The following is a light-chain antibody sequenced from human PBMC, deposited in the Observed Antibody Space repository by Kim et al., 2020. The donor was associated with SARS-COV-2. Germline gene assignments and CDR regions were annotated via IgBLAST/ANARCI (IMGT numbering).Light chain of an antibody. CDR2: DAS. CDR3: QHFNNHPIT. V-gene: IGKV1D-13*01. CDR1: QGISSA. J-gene: IGKJ5*01. Sequence: AIQLTQSPSSLSASVGDRVTITCRASQGISSALAWYQQKPGKAPKFLIYDASSLESGVPSRFSGSGSGTDFTLTISSLQPEDFATYYCQHFNNHPITFGLGTRLEIK.